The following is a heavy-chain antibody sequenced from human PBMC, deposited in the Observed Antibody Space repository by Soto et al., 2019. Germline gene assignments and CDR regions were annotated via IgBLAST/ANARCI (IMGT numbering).Heavy chain of an antibody. J-gene: IGHJ3*02. CDR2: IYYSGST. CDR3: ARHQGLLGKRGETFEEDAFDI. Sequence: QLQLQESGPGLVKPSETLSLTCTVSGGSISSSSYYWGWIRQPPGKGLEWIGSIYYSGSTYYNPSLKSRVTISVDTSKNQFSLKLSSVTAADTAVYYCARHQGLLGKRGETFEEDAFDIWGQGTMVTVSS. V-gene: IGHV4-39*01. CDR1: GGSISSSSYY. D-gene: IGHD1-1*01.